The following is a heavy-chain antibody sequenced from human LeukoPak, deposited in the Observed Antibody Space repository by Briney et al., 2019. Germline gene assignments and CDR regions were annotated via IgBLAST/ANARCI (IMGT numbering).Heavy chain of an antibody. CDR3: ARDGGGGSGSYARYLDS. J-gene: IGHJ4*02. Sequence: SETLSLTCTVSGGSISGGVSYWSWIRQHPGKGLEWIGYIYHSGSAYYNPSLKSRVTIPVDTSKNQFSLKLSSVTAADTAVYYCARDGGGGSGSYARYLDSWGQGTLVTVSS. CDR2: IYHSGSA. D-gene: IGHD3-10*01. CDR1: GGSISGGVSY. V-gene: IGHV4-31*03.